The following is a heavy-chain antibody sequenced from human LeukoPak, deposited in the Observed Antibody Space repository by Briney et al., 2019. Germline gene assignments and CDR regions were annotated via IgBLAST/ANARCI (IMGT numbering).Heavy chain of an antibody. CDR2: ISSSGSTI. D-gene: IGHD3-9*01. J-gene: IGHJ6*03. V-gene: IGHV3-11*04. CDR1: GFTFSDYY. Sequence: PGGSLRLSCAASGFTFSDYYMSWIRQAPGKGLEWVSYISSSGSTIYYADSVKGRFTISRDNAKNSLYLQMNSLRAEDTAVYYCARAPHFDWLLSVYFYMDLWGKGTTVTVSS. CDR3: ARAPHFDWLLSVYFYMDL.